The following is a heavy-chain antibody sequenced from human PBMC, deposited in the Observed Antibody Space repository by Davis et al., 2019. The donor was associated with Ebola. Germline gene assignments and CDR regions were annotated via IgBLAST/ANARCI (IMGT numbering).Heavy chain of an antibody. V-gene: IGHV3-74*01. D-gene: IGHD6-6*01. CDR2: INSDGTFT. CDR1: AFTFSNYW. J-gene: IGHJ2*01. Sequence: GESLKISCAASAFTFSNYWLYSVRQGAGEGLMCVSRINSDGTFTTYADSVKGRFTISRDNAKNTLYLQMNSLRAEDTAVYYCARVLAARPGYFDLWGRGTLVTVSS. CDR3: ARVLAARPGYFDL.